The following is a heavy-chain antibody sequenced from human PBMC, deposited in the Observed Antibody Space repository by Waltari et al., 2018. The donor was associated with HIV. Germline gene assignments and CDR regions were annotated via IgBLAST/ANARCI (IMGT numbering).Heavy chain of an antibody. Sequence: QVQLVQSAAEVKKPGASVKVSCRASGYNFTSHDISWVRHATGQGLEWMGWMNPDSGNTGYAPKFQGRVTMTRDTSVDLAYMELRSVTSEDTAIYYCARGVPEKHYDSEFFDSWGQGTLITVSS. CDR1: GYNFTSHD. J-gene: IGHJ4*02. D-gene: IGHD3-10*01. CDR2: MNPDSGNT. V-gene: IGHV1-8*01. CDR3: ARGVPEKHYDSEFFDS.